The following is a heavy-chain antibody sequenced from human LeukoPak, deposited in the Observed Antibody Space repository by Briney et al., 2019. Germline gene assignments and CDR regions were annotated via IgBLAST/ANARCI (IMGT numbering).Heavy chain of an antibody. J-gene: IGHJ4*02. D-gene: IGHD3-16*02. V-gene: IGHV3-21*01. CDR3: ARDRYYDYVWGSYLPTPFDY. CDR1: GFTFSSYS. CDR2: ISSSSSYI. Sequence: GGSLRLSCAASGFTFSSYSMNWVRQAPGKGLEWVSSISSSSSYIYYADSVKGRFTLSRDNAKNSLYLQMNSLRAEDTAVYYCARDRYYDYVWGSYLPTPFDYWGQGTLVTVSS.